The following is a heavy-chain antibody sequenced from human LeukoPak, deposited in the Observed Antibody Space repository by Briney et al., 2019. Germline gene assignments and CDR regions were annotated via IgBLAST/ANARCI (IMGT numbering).Heavy chain of an antibody. CDR2: IYYSGST. J-gene: IGHJ3*01. CDR1: GGSISSSSYY. Sequence: SETLSLTCTVSGGSISSSSYYWGWIRQPPGKGLEWIGSIYYSGSTYYNPSLKSRVTISVDTSKNQFSLKLSSVTAADTAVYYCARKIQLEGLGVWGQGTMVTVSS. V-gene: IGHV4-39*07. CDR3: ARKIQLEGLGV. D-gene: IGHD5-18*01.